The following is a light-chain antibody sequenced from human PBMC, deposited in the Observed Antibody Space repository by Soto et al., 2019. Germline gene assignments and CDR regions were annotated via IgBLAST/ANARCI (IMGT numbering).Light chain of an antibody. V-gene: IGKV2-28*01. CDR2: LGS. CDR1: QSLLHSNGYNY. CDR3: MQALQTPRT. J-gene: IGKJ1*01. Sequence: DIVMTQSPLSLPVTPGEPASISCRSSQSLLHSNGYNYLDWYLQKAGQSPQLLIYLGSNRASGVPDRFSGSGSGTDFTLIISRVEAEDVGVYYCMQALQTPRTFGQGTKVEIK.